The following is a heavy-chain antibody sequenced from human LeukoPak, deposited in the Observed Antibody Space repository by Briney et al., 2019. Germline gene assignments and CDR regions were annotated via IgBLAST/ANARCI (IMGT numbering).Heavy chain of an antibody. CDR3: ARERASESYYKAPPFDL. V-gene: IGHV3-7*01. CDR1: GFPFSSYW. J-gene: IGHJ4*02. Sequence: GGSLRLSCAASGFPFSSYWMSWVRQAPGKGLEWVGNIKQDGTDTYYVDSVRGRYTISRDNAKNTLYLLMHSLRAEDTVVYCGARERASESYYKAPPFDLWGQGTLVTVSS. CDR2: IKQDGTDT. D-gene: IGHD3-10*01.